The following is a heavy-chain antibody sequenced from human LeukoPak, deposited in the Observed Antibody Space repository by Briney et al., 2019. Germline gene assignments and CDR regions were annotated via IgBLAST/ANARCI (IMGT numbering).Heavy chain of an antibody. CDR1: GLTFSSYS. D-gene: IGHD6-19*01. CDR2: ISSSSSYI. J-gene: IGHJ4*02. V-gene: IGHV3-21*01. CDR3: ARDRAVAGLCDY. Sequence: GGSPRLSSEASGLTFSSYSMNWVRQAPGKGLDWVSSISSSSSYIYYADSVKGRFTISRDNAKNSLYLQMNSLRVEDTAVYYCARDRAVAGLCDYWGQGTLVTVSS.